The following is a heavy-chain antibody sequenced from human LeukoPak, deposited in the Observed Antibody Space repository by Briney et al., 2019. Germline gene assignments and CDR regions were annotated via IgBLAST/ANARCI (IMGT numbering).Heavy chain of an antibody. J-gene: IGHJ6*02. CDR3: ARNGYYDFWSGYSTSDYYYGMDV. D-gene: IGHD3-3*01. CDR1: GYTFTSYG. V-gene: IGHV1-18*01. CDR2: ISAYNGNT. Sequence: ASVKVSCEASGYTFTSYGISWVRQAPGQGLEWMGWISAYNGNTNYAQKLQGRVTMTTDTSTSTAYMELRSLRSDDTAVYYCARNGYYDFWSGYSTSDYYYGMDVWGQGTTVTVSS.